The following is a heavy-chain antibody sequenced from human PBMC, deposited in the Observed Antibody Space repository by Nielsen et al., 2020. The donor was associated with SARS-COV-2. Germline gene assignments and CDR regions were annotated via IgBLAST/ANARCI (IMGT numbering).Heavy chain of an antibody. V-gene: IGHV3-30-3*01. CDR3: AKERIQQWLLPGY. J-gene: IGHJ4*02. Sequence: GSLKISCAASGFTFSSYAMHWVRQAPGKGLEWVAVISYDGSNKYYADSVKGRFTISRDNSKNTLYLQMNSLRAEDTAVYYCAKERIQQWLLPGYWGQGTLVTVSS. CDR2: ISYDGSNK. CDR1: GFTFSSYA. D-gene: IGHD5-18*01.